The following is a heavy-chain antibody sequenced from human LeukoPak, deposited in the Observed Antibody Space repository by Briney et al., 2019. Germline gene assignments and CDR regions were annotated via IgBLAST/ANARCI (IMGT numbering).Heavy chain of an antibody. J-gene: IGHJ4*02. CDR1: GYSFTSYW. CDR3: ARRPQSSSWFHFDY. V-gene: IGHV5-10-1*01. D-gene: IGHD6-13*01. Sequence: GESLRISCKGSGYSFTSYWISWVRQMPGKGLEWMGRIDPSDSYTNYSPSFQGHVTISADKSISTAYLQWSSLKASDSAMYYCARRPQSSSWFHFDYWGQGALVTVSS. CDR2: IDPSDSYT.